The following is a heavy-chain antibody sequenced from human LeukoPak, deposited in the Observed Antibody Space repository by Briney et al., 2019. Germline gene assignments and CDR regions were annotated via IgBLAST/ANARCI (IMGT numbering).Heavy chain of an antibody. CDR3: AKIPATDPIDF. CDR2: PTGSGRGT. Sequence: GGSLRLSCAASGFTLNMYAMNWVRQAPGKGLDWVSSPTGSGRGTYYAPSVKGRFTMSRDDSKNTLYLQMNSLRPDDTAVYYCAKIPATDPIDFWGQGTLVTVSS. D-gene: IGHD6-13*01. V-gene: IGHV3-23*01. CDR1: GFTLNMYA. J-gene: IGHJ4*02.